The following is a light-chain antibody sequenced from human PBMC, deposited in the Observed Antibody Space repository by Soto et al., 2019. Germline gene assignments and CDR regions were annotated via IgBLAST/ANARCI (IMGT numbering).Light chain of an antibody. V-gene: IGLV2-8*01. CDR3: SSYEASNTVV. J-gene: IGLJ2*01. CDR1: TTDVGGYNY. Sequence: QSALTRPPSASGSPGQSVTFSCTGTTTDVGGYNYVSWYQQHPGKAPKLIIYEVNKRPSGVPHRFSGSKSGNTASLTVSGLQAEDEADYYCSSYEASNTVVFGGGTKLTVL. CDR2: EVN.